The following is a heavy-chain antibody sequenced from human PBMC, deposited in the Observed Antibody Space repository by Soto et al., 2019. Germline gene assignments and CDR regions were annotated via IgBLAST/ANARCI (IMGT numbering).Heavy chain of an antibody. V-gene: IGHV3-9*01. CDR3: AKGGAKYYAVWGLDY. D-gene: IGHD3-10*01. CDR1: GFTFDHYA. CDR2: ISKNSVGG. J-gene: IGHJ4*02. Sequence: GQLVESGGGLAQPGRSLRLSCAASGFTFDHYAMHWVRQAPGQGLEWVSGISKNSVGGVYEDPVKDRFTISRDNAKKSLYLQINSLSAEYTALYYCAKGGAKYYAVWGLDYWGQGTPVSVYS.